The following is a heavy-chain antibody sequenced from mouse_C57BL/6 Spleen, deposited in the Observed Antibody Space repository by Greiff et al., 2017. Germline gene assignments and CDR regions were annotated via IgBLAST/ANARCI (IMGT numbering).Heavy chain of an antibody. J-gene: IGHJ2*01. V-gene: IGHV1-36*01. D-gene: IGHD2-1*01. Sequence: EVQRVESGPVLVKPGPSVKISCKASGFTFTDYYMHWVKQSHGKSLEWIGLVYPYNGGTSYNQKFKGKATLTVDTSSIPAYMELNSLTSEDSAVYYCAREFSYGNYVFYFDYWGQGTTLTVSA. CDR2: VYPYNGGT. CDR3: AREFSYGNYVFYFDY. CDR1: GFTFTDYY.